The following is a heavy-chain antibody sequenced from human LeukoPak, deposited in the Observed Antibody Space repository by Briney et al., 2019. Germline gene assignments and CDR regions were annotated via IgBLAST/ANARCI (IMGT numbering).Heavy chain of an antibody. CDR3: AKVHTSSWSH. J-gene: IGHJ4*02. CDR1: GFTVSSKY. D-gene: IGHD2-2*01. V-gene: IGHV3-53*01. CDR2: IYSGGST. Sequence: PGGSLRLSCAASGFTVSSKYMSWVRQAPGKGLEWVSVIYSGGSTYYADSVKGRFTISRDNSKNTLYLQMNSLKAEDTAVYYCAKVHTSSWSHWGQGTLVTVSS.